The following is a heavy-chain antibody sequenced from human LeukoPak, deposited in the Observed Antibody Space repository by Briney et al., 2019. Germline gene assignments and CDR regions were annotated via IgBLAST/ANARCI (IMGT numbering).Heavy chain of an antibody. J-gene: IGHJ4*02. Sequence: PGGSLRLSCAASGYTFYNSALTSAPVSLQQGLECVSSVSADGAHTYYAESVKGRFTISRDDSTDTVYLQMNSLRGEDTAVYFCAKDLRVPSRLGYFDYWGQGTLVTVST. V-gene: IGHV3-23*01. CDR1: GYTFYNSA. CDR3: AKDLRVPSRLGYFDY. D-gene: IGHD3-9*01. CDR2: VSADGAHT.